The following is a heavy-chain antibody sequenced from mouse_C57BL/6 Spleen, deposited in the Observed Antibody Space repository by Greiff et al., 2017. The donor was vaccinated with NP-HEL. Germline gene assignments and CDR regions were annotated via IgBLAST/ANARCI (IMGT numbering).Heavy chain of an antibody. D-gene: IGHD2-4*01. J-gene: IGHJ3*01. CDR2: INPNNGGT. Sequence: EVQLQQSGPELVKPGASVKIPCKASGYTFTDYNMDWVKQSHGKSLEWIGDINPNNGGTIYNQKFKGKATLTVDKSSSTAYMELRSLTSEDTAVYYCARSRGYDYDWFAYWGQGTLVTVSA. CDR3: ARSRGYDYDWFAY. CDR1: GYTFTDYN. V-gene: IGHV1-18*01.